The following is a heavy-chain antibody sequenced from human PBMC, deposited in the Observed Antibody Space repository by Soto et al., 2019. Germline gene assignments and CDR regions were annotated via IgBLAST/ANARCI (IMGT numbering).Heavy chain of an antibody. D-gene: IGHD3-22*01. CDR3: ARDRYYDSSGYYPDVDY. CDR2: MSYEGSEK. J-gene: IGHJ4*02. V-gene: IGHV3-30*03. Sequence: LRLSCAASGFTSSTYGMHWVRQAPGKGLEWVAVMSYEGSEKYYGDSVKGRFTISRDNAKNSLYLQMNSLRAEDTAVYYCARDRYYDSSGYYPDVDYWGQGTLVTVPQ. CDR1: GFTSSTYG.